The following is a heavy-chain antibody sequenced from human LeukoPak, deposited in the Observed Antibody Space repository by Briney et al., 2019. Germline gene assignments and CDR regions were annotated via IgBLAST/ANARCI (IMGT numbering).Heavy chain of an antibody. J-gene: IGHJ4*02. V-gene: IGHV3-23*01. CDR1: GFTFSNYA. Sequence: PGGSLRLSCVASGFTFSNYAMSWVRQAPGKGLQWVSAISAGGDKIHYAGSAKGRFTISRDNSRNTLYVQMSSLKADDTAVYYCVKNVGGNEGAYWGQGTLVTVSS. CDR3: VKNVGGNEGAY. CDR2: ISAGGDKI. D-gene: IGHD5-12*01.